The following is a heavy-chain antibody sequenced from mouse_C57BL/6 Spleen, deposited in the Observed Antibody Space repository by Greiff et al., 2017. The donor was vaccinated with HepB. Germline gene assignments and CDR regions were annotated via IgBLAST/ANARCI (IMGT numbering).Heavy chain of an antibody. Sequence: EVKLVESGGGLVQPKGSLKLSCAASGFSFNTYAMNWVRQAPGKGLEWVARIRSKSNNYATYYADSVKDRFTISRDDSESMLYLQMNNLKTEDTAMYYCVRHNSSGYVDYFDYWGQGTTLTVSS. D-gene: IGHD3-2*02. CDR2: IRSKSNNYAT. CDR1: GFSFNTYA. J-gene: IGHJ2*01. CDR3: VRHNSSGYVDYFDY. V-gene: IGHV10-1*01.